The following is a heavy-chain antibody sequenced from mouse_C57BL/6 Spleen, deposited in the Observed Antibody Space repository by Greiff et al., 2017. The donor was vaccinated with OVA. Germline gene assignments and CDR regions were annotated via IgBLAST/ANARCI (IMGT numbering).Heavy chain of an antibody. J-gene: IGHJ3*01. CDR1: GFSLTSYG. D-gene: IGHD1-1*01. CDR2: IWSDGST. V-gene: IGHV2-6*03. Sequence: VKLMESGPGLVAPSQSLSITCTVSGFSLTSYGVHWVRQPPGKGLEWLVVIWSDGSTTYNSALKSRLSISKDNSKSQVFLKMNSLQTDDTAMYYCARGDYYGSSYDFFAYWGQGTLVTVSA. CDR3: ARGDYYGSSYDFFAY.